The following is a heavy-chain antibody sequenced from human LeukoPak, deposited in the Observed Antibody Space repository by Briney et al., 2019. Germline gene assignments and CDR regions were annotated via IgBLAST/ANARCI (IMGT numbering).Heavy chain of an antibody. D-gene: IGHD2-2*01. Sequence: SETLSLTCAVYGGSFSGYYWSWIRQPPGKGLEWIGYIYHSGSTYYNPSLKSRVTISVDRSKNQFSLKLSSVTAADTAVYFCARDPLSRDDPFDIWGQGTMVTVSS. CDR2: IYHSGST. CDR1: GGSFSGYY. V-gene: IGHV4-34*01. J-gene: IGHJ3*02. CDR3: ARDPLSRDDPFDI.